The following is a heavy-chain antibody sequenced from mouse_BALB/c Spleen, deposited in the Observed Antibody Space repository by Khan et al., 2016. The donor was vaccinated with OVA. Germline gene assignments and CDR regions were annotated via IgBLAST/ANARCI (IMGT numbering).Heavy chain of an antibody. CDR2: ISYSGNT. CDR3: ARVYGGDFDY. D-gene: IGHD1-1*01. CDR1: GYSITSDYA. J-gene: IGHJ2*01. V-gene: IGHV3-2*02. Sequence: VQLKESGPGLVKPSQSLSLTCTVTGYSITSDYAWNWIRQFPGNTLEWMGFISYSGNTKYNPSLKSRISITRDTSKNQFFLQLNSVTFEDTATYYCARVYGGDFDYWGQGTALTVSS.